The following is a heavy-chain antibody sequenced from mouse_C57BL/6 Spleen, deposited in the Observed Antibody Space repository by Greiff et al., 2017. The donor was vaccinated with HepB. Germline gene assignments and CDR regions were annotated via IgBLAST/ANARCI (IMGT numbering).Heavy chain of an antibody. Sequence: EVKLMESGEGLVKPGGSLKLSCAASGFTFSSYAMSWVRQTPEKRLEWVAYISSGGDYIYYADTVKGRFTISRDNARNTLYLQMSSLKSEDTAMYYFTRGVTTVVATRYFDVWGTGTTVTVSS. CDR2: ISSGGDYI. V-gene: IGHV5-9-1*02. CDR3: TRGVTTVVATRYFDV. J-gene: IGHJ1*03. D-gene: IGHD1-1*01. CDR1: GFTFSSYA.